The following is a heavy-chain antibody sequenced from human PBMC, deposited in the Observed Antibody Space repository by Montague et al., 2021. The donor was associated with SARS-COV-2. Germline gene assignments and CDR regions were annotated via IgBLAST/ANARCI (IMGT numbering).Heavy chain of an antibody. J-gene: IGHJ4*02. CDR3: ARRGYCSGLTCYSALAGSSFFIYY. Sequence: SETLSLTCAVYGGSFSGFHWTWIRQSPGGGLEWAGEANDSGTTKYNPSLKSRVTISVDTSKNQFSLSLTSVTAADTAVYYCARRGYCSGLTCYSALAGSSFFIYYWGQGTLVSVSS. V-gene: IGHV4-34*01. CDR1: GGSFSGFH. D-gene: IGHD2-15*01. CDR2: ANDSGTT.